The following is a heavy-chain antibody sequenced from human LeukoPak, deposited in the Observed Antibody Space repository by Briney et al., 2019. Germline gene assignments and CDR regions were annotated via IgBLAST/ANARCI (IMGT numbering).Heavy chain of an antibody. CDR1: GFTFSSYA. D-gene: IGHD2-2*01. Sequence: GGSLRLSCAASGFTFSSYAMSWVRQAPGKGLEWVSAISGSGGSTYYADSVKGRFTISRDNSKNTLYLQMNSLRAEDTAVYYCAKEKHIVVVPAAAYYFDYWGQGTLVTVSS. CDR2: ISGSGGST. V-gene: IGHV3-23*01. J-gene: IGHJ4*02. CDR3: AKEKHIVVVPAAAYYFDY.